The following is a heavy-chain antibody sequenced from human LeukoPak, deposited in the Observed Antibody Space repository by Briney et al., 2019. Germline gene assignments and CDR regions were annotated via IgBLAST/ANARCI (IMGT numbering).Heavy chain of an antibody. CDR2: INPNSGGT. D-gene: IGHD3-10*01. CDR3: ARAPQYYYGSGSSWGSTFDY. CDR1: GYSFTDYY. V-gene: IGHV1-2*02. Sequence: ASVKVSCKASGYSFTDYYMHWVRQAPGQGLEWMGWINPNSGGTNYAQKFQGRVTMTRDTSISTAYMELSRLRSDDTAVYYCARAPQYYYGSGSSWGSTFDYWGQGTLVTVSS. J-gene: IGHJ4*02.